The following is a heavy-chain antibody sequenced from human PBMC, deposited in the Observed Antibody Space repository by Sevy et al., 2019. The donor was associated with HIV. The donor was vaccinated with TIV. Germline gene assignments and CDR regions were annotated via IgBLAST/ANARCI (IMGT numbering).Heavy chain of an antibody. CDR3: ARHWEVDTAMGHNWFDP. J-gene: IGHJ5*02. D-gene: IGHD5-18*01. Sequence: SETLSLTCTVSDGSISSSSYYWGWIRQPPGKGLEWIGSIYKTGSTYYNPSLKSRVTISVDTSKNQFSLKLNSVTAADTAVYYCARHWEVDTAMGHNWFDPWGQGTLVTVSS. V-gene: IGHV4-39*01. CDR1: DGSISSSSYY. CDR2: IYKTGST.